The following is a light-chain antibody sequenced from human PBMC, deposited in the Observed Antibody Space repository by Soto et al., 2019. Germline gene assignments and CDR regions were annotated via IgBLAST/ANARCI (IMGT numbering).Light chain of an antibody. CDR3: SSYRSIGSIV. Sequence: QSALTQPASVSGSPGQSITISCTGTSSDVGGYKYVSWYQQHPGKAPKVMIYEVNNRPSGVSTRFSGSKSGNTASLTISGLQADDEGDYYCSSYRSIGSIVFGTGTKVTGL. CDR2: EVN. CDR1: SSDVGGYKY. J-gene: IGLJ1*01. V-gene: IGLV2-14*01.